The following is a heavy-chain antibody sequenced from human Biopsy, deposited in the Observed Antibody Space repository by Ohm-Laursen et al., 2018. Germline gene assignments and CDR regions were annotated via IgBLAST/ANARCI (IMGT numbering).Heavy chain of an antibody. CDR2: IYNTERT. CDR3: AIDRVPRRGVMPVYYYGMDV. CDR1: GGSVSSSNYY. Sequence: SDTLSLTCSVSGGSVSSSNYYWNWIRQTPGKGLEWIGFIYNTERTNYNPSLKSRVTIPLDTSKNQFSLELSSVIPSDTAVYYCAIDRVPRRGVMPVYYYGMDVWGQGSTVTVSS. J-gene: IGHJ6*02. V-gene: IGHV4-61*01. D-gene: IGHD2-21*01.